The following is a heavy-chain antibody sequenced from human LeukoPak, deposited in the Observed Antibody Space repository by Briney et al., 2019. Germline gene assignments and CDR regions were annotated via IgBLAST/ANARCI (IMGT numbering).Heavy chain of an antibody. CDR3: ARDNPVKIFGVVLIGQFDY. CDR2: ISAYNGNT. Sequence: GASVNLSCKASGYTFASYGISWVRQAPAQGLEWMGWISAYNGNTNYAHKLQGRVTMTPDTSTSTAYMELRSLRSDDTAVYYCARDNPVKIFGVVLIGQFDYWGEGTLVTVSS. V-gene: IGHV1-18*01. D-gene: IGHD3-3*01. J-gene: IGHJ4*02. CDR1: GYTFASYG.